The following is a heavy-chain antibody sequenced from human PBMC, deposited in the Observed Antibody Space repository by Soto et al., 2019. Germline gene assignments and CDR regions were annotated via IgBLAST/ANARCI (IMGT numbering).Heavy chain of an antibody. CDR2: ISDSGGRT. D-gene: IGHD3-22*01. CDR3: ARDEFYYPSSGFCRFDY. Sequence: EVQLLESGGGLVQPGGSLRLSCEASGFTFNFFGMSWVRQAPGKGLEWVSVISDSGGRTDYAASVKGRFTISRDNSKNTLYLQMNSLRAGDTAVYYCARDEFYYPSSGFCRFDYWGQGILVTVSS. CDR1: GFTFNFFG. J-gene: IGHJ4*02. V-gene: IGHV3-23*01.